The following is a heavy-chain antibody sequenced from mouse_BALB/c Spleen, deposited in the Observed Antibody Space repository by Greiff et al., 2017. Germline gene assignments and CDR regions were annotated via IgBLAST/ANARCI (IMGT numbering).Heavy chain of an antibody. CDR2: INPSTGYT. CDR3: AGEGGYDSIMDY. J-gene: IGHJ4*01. V-gene: IGHV1-7*01. Sequence: VQRVESGAELAKPGASVKMSCKASGYTFTSYWMHWVKQRPGQGLEWIGYINPSTGYTEYNQKFKDKATLTADKSSSTAYMQLSSLTSEDSAVYYCAGEGGYDSIMDYWGQGTSVTVSS. D-gene: IGHD2-2*01. CDR1: GYTFTSYW.